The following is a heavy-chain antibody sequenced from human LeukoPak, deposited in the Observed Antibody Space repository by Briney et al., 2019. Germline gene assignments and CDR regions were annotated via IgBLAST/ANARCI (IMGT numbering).Heavy chain of an antibody. Sequence: ASVKVSCKASGYTFTSYDINWVRQAPGHGLEWIGWMNPNSVNTGYAQKFQGRVTRTRSTTISTAPMWLSSLRSEDTAVYYCARTRFVIHDYGLELARPMPENWFDPWGQGTLVTVPS. CDR2: MNPNSVNT. CDR1: GYTFTSYD. J-gene: IGHJ5*02. D-gene: IGHD4-17*01. V-gene: IGHV1-8*01. CDR3: ARTRFVIHDYGLELARPMPENWFDP.